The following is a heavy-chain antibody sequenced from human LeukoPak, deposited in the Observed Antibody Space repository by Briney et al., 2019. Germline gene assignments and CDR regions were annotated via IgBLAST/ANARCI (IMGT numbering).Heavy chain of an antibody. CDR1: GYTFTGYY. V-gene: IGHV1-2*02. CDR2: INPNSGGT. CDR3: ARGTMVRGVIIKIDY. D-gene: IGHD3-10*01. J-gene: IGHJ4*02. Sequence: ASVKVSCKASGYTFTGYYMHWVRQAPGQGLEWMGWINPNSGGTNYAQKFQGRVTMTRDTSISTAYMELSRLRSGDTAVYYCARGTMVRGVIIKIDYWGQGTLVTVSS.